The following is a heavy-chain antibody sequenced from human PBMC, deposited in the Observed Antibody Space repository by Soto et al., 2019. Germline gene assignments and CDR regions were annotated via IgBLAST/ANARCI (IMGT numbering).Heavy chain of an antibody. J-gene: IGHJ4*02. CDR3: GGFTFGGVIVIFGAIDY. D-gene: IGHD3-16*02. CDR1: GFTFSSYA. CDR2: ISGSGGST. V-gene: IGHV3-23*01. Sequence: GGSLRLSCAASGFTFSSYAMSWVRQAPGKGLEWVSAISGSGGSTYYAGSVKGRFTISRDNSKNTLCLQMKSLRAEDTAVYYCGGFTFGGVIVIFGAIDYWGQGTLVTVSS.